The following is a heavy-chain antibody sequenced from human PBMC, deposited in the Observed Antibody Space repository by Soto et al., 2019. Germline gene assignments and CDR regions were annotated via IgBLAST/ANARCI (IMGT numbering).Heavy chain of an antibody. Sequence: QLVESGGGLVQPGRSLRLSCVASGFRFDEYAIHWVRQAPGKGLEWVSGISWDSDSINYAGSVRGRFTVSRDNAKNSLYLHMTSLRSEDTAFYYCAKIVTRHSLVPVFDQWGQGALVSVSS. CDR2: ISWDSDSI. V-gene: IGHV3-9*01. CDR1: GFRFDEYA. J-gene: IGHJ4*02. CDR3: AKIVTRHSLVPVFDQ. D-gene: IGHD2-21*01.